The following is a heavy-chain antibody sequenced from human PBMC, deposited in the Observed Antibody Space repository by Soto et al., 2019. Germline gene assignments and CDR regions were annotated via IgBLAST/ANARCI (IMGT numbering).Heavy chain of an antibody. CDR2: IWYDGSNK. Sequence: QVQLVESGGGVVQPGRSLRLSCAASGFTFSNYGMHWVRQAPGKGLEWVAVIWYDGSNKYYADSVKGRFTISRDNSKNTRYLQMDSRRAEDTAVYYCARAAAGNSPFDYWGQGTLVTVSS. V-gene: IGHV3-33*01. CDR3: ARAAAGNSPFDY. D-gene: IGHD6-13*01. CDR1: GFTFSNYG. J-gene: IGHJ4*02.